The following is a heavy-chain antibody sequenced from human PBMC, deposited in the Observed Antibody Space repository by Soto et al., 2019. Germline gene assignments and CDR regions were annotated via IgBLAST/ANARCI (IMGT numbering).Heavy chain of an antibody. CDR3: ARGQVVAAQH. CDR1: GGSISSGGYS. V-gene: IGHV4-30-2*01. D-gene: IGHD2-15*01. CDR2: IYHSGRT. J-gene: IGHJ4*02. Sequence: QLQLQESGSGLVKPSQTLSLTCAVSGGSISSGGYSWGWIRQPPGKGLEWIGYIYHSGRTYYNPYLKSRVTISVDRSKNQFSLTLSSVTAADTAVYYCARGQVVAAQHWGQGTLVTVSS.